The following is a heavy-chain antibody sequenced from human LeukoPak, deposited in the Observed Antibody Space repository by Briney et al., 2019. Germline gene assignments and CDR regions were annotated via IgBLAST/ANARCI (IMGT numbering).Heavy chain of an antibody. D-gene: IGHD6-13*01. CDR2: INPNRGDT. CDR3: ARDYGDSSSWPNI. J-gene: IGHJ4*02. Sequence: ASVKVSCKASGYNFTGHYMHWVRQAPGQGLEWMGWINPNRGDTHFAQNFQGRVTLTRDTSISTAYMEVNSLRSDDTAVYYCARDYGDSSSWPNIWGQGTLVTVSS. V-gene: IGHV1-2*02. CDR1: GYNFTGHY.